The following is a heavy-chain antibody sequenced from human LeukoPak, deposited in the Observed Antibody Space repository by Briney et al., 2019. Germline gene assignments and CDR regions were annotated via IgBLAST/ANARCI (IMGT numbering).Heavy chain of an antibody. CDR3: ARDLGYYDSSGYLDY. V-gene: IGHV4-59*01. J-gene: IGHJ4*02. Sequence: TSETLSLTCTVSGGSISSYYWSWIRQPPGKGLEWIGYIYYSGSTNYNPSLKSRVTISVDTSKNQFSLKLSSVTAADTAVYYCARDLGYYDSSGYLDYWVQGTLVTVSS. D-gene: IGHD3-22*01. CDR2: IYYSGST. CDR1: GGSISSYY.